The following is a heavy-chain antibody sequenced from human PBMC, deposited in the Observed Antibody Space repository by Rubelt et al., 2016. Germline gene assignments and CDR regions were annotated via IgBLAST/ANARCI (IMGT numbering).Heavy chain of an antibody. CDR1: GFSFSSYA. CDR2: ISSNGGST. V-gene: IGHV3-64*07. D-gene: IGHD5/OR15-5a*01. CDR3: ARGAGSTATYRHFDY. J-gene: IGHJ4*02. Sequence: FGGGLVQRGGSLRLSCAVSGFSFSSYAMHWVRQAPGKGLEYVSGISSNGGSTYHADSVKGRFTISRDNSKNTLYLQMGSLRAEDMAVYYCARGAGSTATYRHFDYWGQGTLVTVSS.